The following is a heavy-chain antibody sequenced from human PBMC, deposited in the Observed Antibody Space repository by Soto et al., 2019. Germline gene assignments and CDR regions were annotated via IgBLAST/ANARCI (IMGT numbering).Heavy chain of an antibody. J-gene: IGHJ6*02. CDR1: GGSISSGGYY. CDR3: GREAKYCSSTSCRAPYYYYGRDV. CDR2: IYYSGST. Sequence: SETLSLTCTVSGGSISSGGYYWSWIRQHPGKGLEWIGYIYYSGSTYYNPSLKSRVTISVDTSKNQFSLKLSSVTAADTAVYYCGREAKYCSSTSCRAPYYYYGRDVGGQGPTSTVPS. D-gene: IGHD2-2*01. V-gene: IGHV4-31*03.